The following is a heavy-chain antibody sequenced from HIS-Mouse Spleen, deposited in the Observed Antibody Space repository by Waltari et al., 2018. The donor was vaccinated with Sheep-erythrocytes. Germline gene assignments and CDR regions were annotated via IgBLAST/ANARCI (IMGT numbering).Heavy chain of an antibody. V-gene: IGHV4-38-2*02. Sequence: QVQLQESGPGLVKPSETLSLTCTVSGYSISSGYYWARIWQPPGKGLEWIGSIYHSGSTYYNPSLKSRVTISVDTSKNQFSLKLSSVTAADTAVYYCASQPNWGYWYFDLWGRGTLVTVSS. J-gene: IGHJ2*01. CDR1: GYSISSGYY. D-gene: IGHD7-27*01. CDR3: ASQPNWGYWYFDL. CDR2: IYHSGST.